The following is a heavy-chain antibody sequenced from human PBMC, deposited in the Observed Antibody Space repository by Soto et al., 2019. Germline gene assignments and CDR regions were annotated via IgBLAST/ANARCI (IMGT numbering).Heavy chain of an antibody. CDR2: ISTSGGST. J-gene: IGHJ5*02. D-gene: IGHD2-2*01. V-gene: IGHV3-23*01. CDR3: ARDSAGSTLPADWFDP. CDR1: GFTFSSYA. Sequence: DVQLLESGGGLVQPEGSLRLSCAASGFTFSSYAMSWVRQAPGKGLEWVSAISTSGGSTYYADSVKGRFTISRDNFKNALYLQMNSLRAEDTAVYYCARDSAGSTLPADWFDPWGQGTLVTVSS.